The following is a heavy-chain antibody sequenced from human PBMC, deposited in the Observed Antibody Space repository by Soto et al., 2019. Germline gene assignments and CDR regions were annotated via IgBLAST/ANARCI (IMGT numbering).Heavy chain of an antibody. Sequence: ASVKVSCKASGYTFTGYYMHWVRQAPGQGLEWMGWINPNSGGTNYAQKFQGWVTMTRDTSISTAYMELSRLRSDDTAVYYCARDRTTFFGVVIPYFDYWGRGTLVTVSS. CDR3: ARDRTTFFGVVIPYFDY. CDR1: GYTFTGYY. CDR2: INPNSGGT. V-gene: IGHV1-2*04. D-gene: IGHD3-3*01. J-gene: IGHJ4*02.